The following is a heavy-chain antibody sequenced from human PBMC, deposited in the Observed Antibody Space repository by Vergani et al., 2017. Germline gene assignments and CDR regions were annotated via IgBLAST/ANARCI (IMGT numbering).Heavy chain of an antibody. CDR2: TWYDGNNK. V-gene: IGHV3-33*01. CDR3: ARYVLLLYNRFDP. D-gene: IGHD1-14*01. CDR1: GFTFNQYG. Sequence: QVQLVESGGGVVQPGRSLRLSCAASGFTFNQYGMHWVRQAPGKGLEWVAVTWYDGNNKQYADSVKGRFTISRDNSKSTMYLQMNSLRDEDTGVYYCARYVLLLYNRFDPWGQGTLVTVSS. J-gene: IGHJ5*02.